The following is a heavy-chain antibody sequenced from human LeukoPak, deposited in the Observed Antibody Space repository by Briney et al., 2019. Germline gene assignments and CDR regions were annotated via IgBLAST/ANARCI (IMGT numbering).Heavy chain of an antibody. Sequence: SETLSLTCTVSGGSISRYYWSWIRQPPGKRLEWSGFIYYTGKTNYNPSLKSRVPISVDTSKNHFSLRLSSVTAADTAVYYCARDHMPDLRTTGGFDIWGQGTMVTVTS. J-gene: IGHJ3*02. CDR3: ARDHMPDLRTTGGFDI. D-gene: IGHD1-14*01. V-gene: IGHV4-59*01. CDR2: IYYTGKT. CDR1: GGSISRYY.